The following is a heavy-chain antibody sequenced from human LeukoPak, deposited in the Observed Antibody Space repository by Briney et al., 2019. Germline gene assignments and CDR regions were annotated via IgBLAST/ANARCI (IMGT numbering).Heavy chain of an antibody. J-gene: IGHJ4*02. CDR2: INHSGST. V-gene: IGHV4-34*01. Sequence: SETLSLTCAVYGGSFSGYYWSWIRQPPGKGLEWIGEINHSGSTNYNPSLKSRATISVDTSKNQFSLKLSSVTAADTAVYYCARTVGYCSGGSCYTFDYWGQGTLVTVSS. CDR1: GGSFSGYY. CDR3: ARTVGYCSGGSCYTFDY. D-gene: IGHD2-15*01.